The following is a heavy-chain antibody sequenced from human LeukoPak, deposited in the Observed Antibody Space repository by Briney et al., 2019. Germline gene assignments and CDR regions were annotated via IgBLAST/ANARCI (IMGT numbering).Heavy chain of an antibody. CDR1: GGSISSYY. CDR2: IYTSGST. CDR3: ARAVGDIVVVPAAPYYYMDV. Sequence: PSETLSLTCTVSGGSISSYYWSWIRQPPGEGLEWIGYIYTSGSTNYNPSLKSRVTISVDTSKNQFSLKLSSVTAADTAVYYCARAVGDIVVVPAAPYYYMDVWGKGTTVTVSS. J-gene: IGHJ6*03. V-gene: IGHV4-4*09. D-gene: IGHD2-2*01.